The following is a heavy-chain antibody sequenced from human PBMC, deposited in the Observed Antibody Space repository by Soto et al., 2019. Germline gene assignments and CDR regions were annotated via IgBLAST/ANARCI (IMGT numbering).Heavy chain of an antibody. J-gene: IGHJ6*03. CDR1: GFTVSSKY. D-gene: IGHD3-3*01. CDR3: ARDSAFGVVYYYYMDV. CDR2: IQSGGPT. V-gene: IGHV3-66*01. Sequence: GGSLRLSCAASGFTVSSKYMSWVRQAPGKGLEWVSLIQSGGPTYYADSVKGRFTISRDTSENTVHLQMNSLRAEDTAAYYCARDSAFGVVYYYYMDVWGKGTTVTVSS.